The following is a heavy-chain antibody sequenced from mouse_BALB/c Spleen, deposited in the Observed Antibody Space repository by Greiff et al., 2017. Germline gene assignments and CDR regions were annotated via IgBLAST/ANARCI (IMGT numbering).Heavy chain of an antibody. Sequence: VQLQQSAAELARPGASVKMSCKASGYTFTSYTMHWVKQRPGQGLEWIGYINPSSGYTEYNQKFKDKTTLTADKSSSTAYMQLSSLTSEDSAVYYCARKKTIGNYYYAMDYWGQGTSVTVSS. CDR2: INPSSGYT. CDR1: GYTFTSYT. J-gene: IGHJ4*01. CDR3: ARKKTIGNYYYAMDY. D-gene: IGHD2-1*01. V-gene: IGHV1-4*02.